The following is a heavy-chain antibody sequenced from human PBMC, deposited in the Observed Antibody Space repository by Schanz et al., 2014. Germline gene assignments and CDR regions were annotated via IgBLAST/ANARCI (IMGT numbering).Heavy chain of an antibody. D-gene: IGHD3-10*01. CDR3: AVLGGFGELPLDY. V-gene: IGHV3-7*01. J-gene: IGHJ4*02. CDR1: GFTFGTFW. Sequence: EVQLVESGGGLIHPGGSLRLSCAASGFTFGTFWMSWVRQAPGKGLEWVANINQDGSDKSYVDSVKGRFTISRDNAKNSLYLQMNSLRAEDTAVYYCAVLGGFGELPLDYRGQGTLVTVSS. CDR2: INQDGSDK.